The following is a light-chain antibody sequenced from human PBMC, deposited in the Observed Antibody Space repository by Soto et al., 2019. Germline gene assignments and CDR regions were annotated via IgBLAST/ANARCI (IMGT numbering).Light chain of an antibody. CDR2: GAS. J-gene: IGKJ1*01. V-gene: IGKV3-20*01. Sequence: EDGVPRWRGHVSLSIGERGKISWMASQSVSSSYLAWYQQKPGQAPRLLIYGASTRATGIPYRFSVSWSDTYFTLIIICLSPDDFAVFLCQQYDRSMTFGQGTKVDIK. CDR1: QSVSSSY. CDR3: QQYDRSMT.